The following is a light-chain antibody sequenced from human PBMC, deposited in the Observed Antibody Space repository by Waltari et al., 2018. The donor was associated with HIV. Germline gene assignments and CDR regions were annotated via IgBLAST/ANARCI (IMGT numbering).Light chain of an antibody. V-gene: IGKV3-15*01. CDR1: YSIGHN. J-gene: IGKJ1*01. CDR2: GAS. CDR3: HQHNYSPRS. Sequence: VMTQSPATLSVSPGGSDTISCRTRYSIGHNLIWYQQRPGQAPRVLIYGASTRAPGIPGRITGSGSGTEFTRTINNLQPEDTAVYYCHQHNYSPRSFGQGTRVDLK.